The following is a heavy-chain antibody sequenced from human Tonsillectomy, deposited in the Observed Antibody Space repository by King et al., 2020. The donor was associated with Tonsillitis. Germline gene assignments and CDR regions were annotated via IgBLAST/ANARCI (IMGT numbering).Heavy chain of an antibody. Sequence: QLVQSGAEVKKPGASVKVSCKASGYTFTTYDINWVRQASGQGLEWMGWMNPNSGNTGYAQKFQGRVTMTRNTSISTAYMELSSLRSEDTAVYYCAGGLGYCSGGRCYYYYGMDVWGQGTTVTVSS. CDR3: AGGLGYCSGGRCYYYYGMDV. CDR1: GYTFTTYD. D-gene: IGHD2-15*01. J-gene: IGHJ6*02. CDR2: MNPNSGNT. V-gene: IGHV1-8*02.